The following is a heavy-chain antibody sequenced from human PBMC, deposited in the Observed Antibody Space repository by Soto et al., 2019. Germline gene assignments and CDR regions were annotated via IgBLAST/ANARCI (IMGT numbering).Heavy chain of an antibody. CDR2: MNPNSGNT. J-gene: IGHJ4*02. D-gene: IGHD3-9*01. CDR3: ARGSRNYDILTGYYSKYDY. CDR1: GSTFTSYD. Sequence: ASVTVSCKASGSTFTSYDINWVRQATGQGLEWMGWMNPNSGNTGYAQKFQGRVTMTRNTSISTAYMELSSLRSEDTAVYYCARGSRNYDILTGYYSKYDYWGQGTLVTVSS. V-gene: IGHV1-8*01.